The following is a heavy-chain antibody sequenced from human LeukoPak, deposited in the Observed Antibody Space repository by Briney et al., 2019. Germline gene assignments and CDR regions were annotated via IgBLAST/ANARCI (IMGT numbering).Heavy chain of an antibody. Sequence: SETLPLTCTVSGGSISSYYWSWIRQPPGKGLEWIGNIYSSGSTNYNPSLKSRVSISVDTSKKQFSLKLSSVTAADTAVYYCARRVAGAGFGYWGQGTLVTVSS. CDR3: ARRVAGAGFGY. D-gene: IGHD6-19*01. CDR1: GGSISSYY. CDR2: IYSSGST. V-gene: IGHV4-59*08. J-gene: IGHJ4*02.